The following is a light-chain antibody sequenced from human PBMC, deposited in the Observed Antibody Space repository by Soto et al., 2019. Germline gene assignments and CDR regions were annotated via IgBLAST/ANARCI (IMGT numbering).Light chain of an antibody. J-gene: IGKJ1*01. CDR3: QQYGISPRT. CDR2: GVS. V-gene: IGKV3-20*01. Sequence: EIVLTQSPGTLSLSPGERATLSCRASQSVTSNYLAWYQQKPGQAPRLLIYGVSSRATGTPDRFSGSGSGTDFTLTISRLEPEDFAVYYCQQYGISPRTFGQGTKVEIK. CDR1: QSVTSNY.